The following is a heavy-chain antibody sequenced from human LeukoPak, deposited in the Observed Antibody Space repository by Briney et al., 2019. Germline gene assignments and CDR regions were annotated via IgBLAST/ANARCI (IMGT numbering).Heavy chain of an antibody. CDR1: GYTFTSYY. CDR3: ARDGCSGGSCYSGRYFDY. Sequence: ASVKVSCKASGYTFTSYYMHRVRQAPGQGLEWMGIINPSGGSTSYAQKFQGRVTMTRDTSTSTVYMELSSLRSEDTAVYYCARDGCSGGSCYSGRYFDYWGQGTLVTVSS. V-gene: IGHV1-46*01. D-gene: IGHD2-15*01. J-gene: IGHJ4*02. CDR2: INPSGGST.